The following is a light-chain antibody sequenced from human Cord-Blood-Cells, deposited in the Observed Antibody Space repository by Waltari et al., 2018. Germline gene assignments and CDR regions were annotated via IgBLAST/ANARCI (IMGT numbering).Light chain of an antibody. V-gene: IGKV1-39*01. Sequence: DIQMTQYPSSMSASVGDRVTITCRASQSISSYLNWYQQKPGKAPKLLIYAASSLQSGVPSRFSGSGSGTDFTLTISSLQPEDFATYYCQQSYSRTFGQGTKLEIK. J-gene: IGKJ2*01. CDR2: AAS. CDR3: QQSYSRT. CDR1: QSISSY.